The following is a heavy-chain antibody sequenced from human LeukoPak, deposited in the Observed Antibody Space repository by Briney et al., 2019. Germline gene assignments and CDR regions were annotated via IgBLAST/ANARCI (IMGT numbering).Heavy chain of an antibody. CDR2: IYYSGST. CDR1: GGSISSYY. D-gene: IGHD6-13*01. CDR3: ASQIAAAGTGLHYYYMDV. V-gene: IGHV4-59*01. Sequence: SETLSLTCTVSGGSISSYYWSWIRQPPGKGLEWIGYIYYSGSTNYNPSLKSRVTISVDTSKNQFSLKLSSVTAADTAVYYCASQIAAAGTGLHYYYMDVWGKGTTVTVSS. J-gene: IGHJ6*03.